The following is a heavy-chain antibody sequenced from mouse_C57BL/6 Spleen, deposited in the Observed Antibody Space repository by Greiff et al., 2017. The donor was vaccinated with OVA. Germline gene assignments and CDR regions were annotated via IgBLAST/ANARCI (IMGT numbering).Heavy chain of an antibody. V-gene: IGHV1-74*01. CDR3: AIKIYYDYDSAY. CDR1: GYTFTSYW. Sequence: VQLQQSGAELVKPGASVKVSCKASGYTFTSYWMHWVKQRPGQGLEWIGRIHPSDSDTNYNQKFKGKATLTVDKSSSTAYMQLSSLTSEDSAVYYCAIKIYYDYDSAYWGQGTLVTVSA. D-gene: IGHD2-4*01. J-gene: IGHJ3*01. CDR2: IHPSDSDT.